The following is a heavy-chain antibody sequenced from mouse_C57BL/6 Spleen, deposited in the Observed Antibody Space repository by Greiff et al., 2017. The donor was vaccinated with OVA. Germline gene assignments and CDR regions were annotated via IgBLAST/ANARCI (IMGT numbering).Heavy chain of an antibody. J-gene: IGHJ1*03. CDR1: GFTFSSYA. CDR3: TRGGITTVVDWYFDV. Sequence: EVKVVESGEGLLKPGGSLKLSCAASGFTFSSYAMSWVRQTPEKRLEWVAYISSGGDYIYYADTVKGRFTISRDNARNTLYLQMSSLKSEDTAMYYCTRGGITTVVDWYFDVWGTGTTVTVSS. CDR2: ISSGGDYI. V-gene: IGHV5-9-1*02. D-gene: IGHD1-1*01.